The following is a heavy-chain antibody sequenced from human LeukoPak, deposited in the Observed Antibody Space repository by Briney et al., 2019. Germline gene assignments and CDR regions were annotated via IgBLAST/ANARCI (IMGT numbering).Heavy chain of an antibody. J-gene: IGHJ4*02. CDR3: ASGASSGWYYFDY. CDR1: GLTFSSYG. D-gene: IGHD6-19*01. CDR2: ISSDGSNQ. V-gene: IGHV3-30*03. Sequence: GRSLRLSCAASGLTFSSYGMHWVRQAPGKGLEWVAVISSDGSNQDYGDSVKGRLTISRDNSKNTLYLQMNSLRPDDTAVYYCASGASSGWYYFDYWGQGTLVTVSS.